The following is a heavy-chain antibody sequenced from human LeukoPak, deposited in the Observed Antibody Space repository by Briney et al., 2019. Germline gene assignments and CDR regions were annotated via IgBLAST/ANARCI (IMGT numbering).Heavy chain of an antibody. D-gene: IGHD6-13*01. J-gene: IGHJ4*02. V-gene: IGHV4-4*07. Sequence: SETLSLTCTVSGGSISSYYWSWIGQPAGKGLEWIGRIYTSGSTNYNPSLKSRVTMSVDTSKNQFSLKLSSVTAADTAVYYCAREKRYSSSRSFDYWGQGTLVAVSS. CDR3: AREKRYSSSRSFDY. CDR1: GGSISSYY. CDR2: IYTSGST.